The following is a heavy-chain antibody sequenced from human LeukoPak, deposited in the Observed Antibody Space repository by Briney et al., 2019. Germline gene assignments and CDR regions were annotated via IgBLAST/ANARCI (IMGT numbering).Heavy chain of an antibody. Sequence: GASVKVSCKASGGTFSSYAISWVRQAPGQGLEWMGRIIPILGIANYAQKFQGRVTITADRSTSTAYMELSSLRSEDTAVYYCARDSGRGGCLTLGDYWGQGTLVTVSS. CDR2: IIPILGIA. CDR1: GGTFSSYA. D-gene: IGHD2-15*01. CDR3: ARDSGRGGCLTLGDY. J-gene: IGHJ4*02. V-gene: IGHV1-69*04.